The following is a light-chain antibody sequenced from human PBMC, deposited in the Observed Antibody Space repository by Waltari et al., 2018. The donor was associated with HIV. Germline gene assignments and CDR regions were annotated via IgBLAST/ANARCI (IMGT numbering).Light chain of an antibody. J-gene: IGKJ3*01. Sequence: DIVLTQSPGTLSLSPGQRATLSCRASLSVRSNYLAWYQQKPGQAPMLLIYGASTRATGIPDRFSGSGSGTDFTLTISRLEPEDFAVYYCQQYTNSAFTFGPGTKVDIK. CDR3: QQYTNSAFT. CDR2: GAS. CDR1: LSVRSNY. V-gene: IGKV3-20*01.